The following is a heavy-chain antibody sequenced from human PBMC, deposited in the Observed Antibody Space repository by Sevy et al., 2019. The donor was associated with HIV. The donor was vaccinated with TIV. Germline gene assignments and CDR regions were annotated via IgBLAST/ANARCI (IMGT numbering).Heavy chain of an antibody. V-gene: IGHV3-11*01. D-gene: IGHD3-22*01. Sequence: GGSLRLSCAASGFTFSDYYMSWIRQAPGKGLEWVSYIDRSGSTINYADSVKGRFTISRDNAKKSMYLQINSLRAEDTDVYYCARENTMIEEPGWFDPWGQGTLVTVSS. CDR1: GFTFSDYY. J-gene: IGHJ5*02. CDR3: ARENTMIEEPGWFDP. CDR2: IDRSGSTI.